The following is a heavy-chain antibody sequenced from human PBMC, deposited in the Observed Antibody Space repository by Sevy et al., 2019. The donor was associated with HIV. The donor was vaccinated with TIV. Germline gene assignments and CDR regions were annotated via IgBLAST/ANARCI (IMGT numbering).Heavy chain of an antibody. V-gene: IGHV3-7*01. D-gene: IGHD3-10*01. CDR1: GFSFSGYW. J-gene: IGHJ4*02. CDR2: IKQDGSEK. Sequence: GGSLRLSCAASGFSFSGYWMSWVRQTPGKGLEWVANIKQDGSEKNYVDSVKGRVIISRDNAKNSLYLQMNSLRVEDTAVDYCASKGGSPPKDSFDSWGQGTLVTVSS. CDR3: ASKGGSPPKDSFDS.